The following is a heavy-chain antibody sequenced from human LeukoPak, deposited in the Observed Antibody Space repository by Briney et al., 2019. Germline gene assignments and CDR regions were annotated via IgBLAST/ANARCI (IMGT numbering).Heavy chain of an antibody. D-gene: IGHD6-13*01. CDR1: GYTFTGYY. CDR2: INPNRGGT. Sequence: ASVKVSCKASGYTFTGYYMHWVRQAPGQGLEWMGWINPNRGGTNYAQKFQGRVTMTRDTSISTAYMELSRLRSDDTAVYYCARAVSWTDYYYYMDVWGKGTTVTVSS. V-gene: IGHV1-2*02. J-gene: IGHJ6*03. CDR3: ARAVSWTDYYYYMDV.